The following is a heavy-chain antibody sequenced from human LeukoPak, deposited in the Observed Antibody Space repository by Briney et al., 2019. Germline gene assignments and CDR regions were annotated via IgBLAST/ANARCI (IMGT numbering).Heavy chain of an antibody. Sequence: SVKVSCKASGGTFSSYAISWVRQAPGQGLEWMGGIIPIFGTANYAQKFQGRVTITADESTSTAYMELSSLRSEDTAVYYCATVGIITPIPDYWGQGTLVTVSS. D-gene: IGHD3-22*01. CDR1: GGTFSSYA. CDR2: IIPIFGTA. V-gene: IGHV1-69*13. CDR3: ATVGIITPIPDY. J-gene: IGHJ4*02.